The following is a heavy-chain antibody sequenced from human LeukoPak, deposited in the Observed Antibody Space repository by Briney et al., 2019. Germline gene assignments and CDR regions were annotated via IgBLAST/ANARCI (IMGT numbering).Heavy chain of an antibody. CDR2: MNPNSGNT. CDR3: ARLYYYDSSGYYFPVGFDY. Sequence: ASVKVSCKASGYTFTSYDINWVRQATGQGLEWMGWMNPNSGNTGYAQKFQGRVTMTRNTSISTAYMELRSLRSDDTAVYYCARLYYYDSSGYYFPVGFDYWGQGTLVTVSS. V-gene: IGHV1-8*01. CDR1: GYTFTSYD. J-gene: IGHJ4*02. D-gene: IGHD3-22*01.